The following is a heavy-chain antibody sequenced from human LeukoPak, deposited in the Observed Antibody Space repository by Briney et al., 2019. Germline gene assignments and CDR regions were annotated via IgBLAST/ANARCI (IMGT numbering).Heavy chain of an antibody. D-gene: IGHD5-18*01. Sequence: PGGSLRLSCAASGFTFSSYSMNWVRQAPGKGLEWVSYISSSSSTIYYADSVKGRFTISRDNAKNSLYLQMNSLRAEDTAVYYCARWGYSYGFYYYMDVWGKGTTVTISS. CDR1: GFTFSSYS. J-gene: IGHJ6*03. V-gene: IGHV3-48*01. CDR2: ISSSSSTI. CDR3: ARWGYSYGFYYYMDV.